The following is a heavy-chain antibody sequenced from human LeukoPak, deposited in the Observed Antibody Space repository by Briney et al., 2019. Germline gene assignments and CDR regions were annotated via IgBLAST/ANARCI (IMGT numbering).Heavy chain of an antibody. CDR3: ARDLGYGDFYFDY. D-gene: IGHD4-17*01. J-gene: IGHJ4*02. V-gene: IGHV3-53*01. CDR2: IYSGGST. CDR1: GSTVSSNY. Sequence: GGSLRLSCAASGSTVSSNYMSWVRQAPGKGLEWVSVIYSGGSTYYADSVKGRFTISRDNSKNTLYLQMNSLRAEDTAVYYCARDLGYGDFYFDYWGQGTLVTVSS.